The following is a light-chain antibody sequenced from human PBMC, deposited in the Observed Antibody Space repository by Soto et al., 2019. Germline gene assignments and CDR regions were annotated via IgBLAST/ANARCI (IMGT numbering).Light chain of an antibody. CDR1: RSDVGAYNY. J-gene: IGLJ1*01. Sequence: QSVLTQPASVSGSPGQSITISCTGTRSDVGAYNYVSWYQRHPGKAPKLLIYEVNSRTSGVSNRFSGSKSANTASLTISGLQAEDEADYYCSSYTSSDSVYVFGSGTKLTVL. CDR3: SSYTSSDSVYV. V-gene: IGLV2-14*01. CDR2: EVN.